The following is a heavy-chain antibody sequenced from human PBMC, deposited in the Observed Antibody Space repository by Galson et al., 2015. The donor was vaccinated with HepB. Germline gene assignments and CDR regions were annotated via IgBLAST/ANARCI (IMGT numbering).Heavy chain of an antibody. V-gene: IGHV3-48*04. CDR2: ISSSSSTTI. Sequence: SLRLSCAASGFTFIGYSMNWVRQAPGKGLEWLSYISSSSSTTINYADPVKGRFTISRDNAKSSLYLQMNSLRVEDTAVYYCARERGSIFSQLYYFDYWGQGALVTVSS. CDR1: GFTFIGYS. CDR3: ARERGSIFSQLYYFDY. D-gene: IGHD3-16*01. J-gene: IGHJ4*02.